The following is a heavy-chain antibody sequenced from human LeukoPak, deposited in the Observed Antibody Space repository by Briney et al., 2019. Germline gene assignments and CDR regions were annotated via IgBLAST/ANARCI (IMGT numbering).Heavy chain of an antibody. CDR2: FDPEDGET. Sequence: ASVKVSCKVSGYTLTELSMHWVRQAPGKGLEWMGGFDPEDGETIYAQKFQGRVTMTEDTSTDTAYMELSSLRSEGTAVYYCATIVIYDILTGYYNKAFDIWGQGTMVTVSS. CDR3: ATIVIYDILTGYYNKAFDI. V-gene: IGHV1-24*01. J-gene: IGHJ3*02. D-gene: IGHD3-9*01. CDR1: GYTLTELS.